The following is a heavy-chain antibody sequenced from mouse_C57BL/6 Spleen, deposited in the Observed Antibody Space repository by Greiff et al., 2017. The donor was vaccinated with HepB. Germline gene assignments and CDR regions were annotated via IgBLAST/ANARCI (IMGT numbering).Heavy chain of an antibody. CDR1: GYTFTDYY. V-gene: IGHV1-26*01. Sequence: VQLQQSGPELVKPGASVKISCKASGYTFTDYYMNWVKQSHGKSLEWIGDINPNNGGTSYNQKFKGKATLTVDKFSSTAYMELRSLTSEDSAVYYCARSGDHWYFDVWGTGTTVTVSS. CDR3: ARSGDHWYFDV. CDR2: INPNNGGT. J-gene: IGHJ1*03.